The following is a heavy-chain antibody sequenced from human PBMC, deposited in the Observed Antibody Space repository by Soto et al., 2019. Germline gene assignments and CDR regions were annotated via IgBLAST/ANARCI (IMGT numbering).Heavy chain of an antibody. V-gene: IGHV1-69*05. CDR1: GGTFSSYA. CDR2: IIPIFGTA. J-gene: IGHJ5*02. CDR3: ASGLRITICGVAWFDP. D-gene: IGHD3-3*01. Sequence: QVQLVQSGAEVTKPGSSVKVSCKASGGTFSSYAISWVRQAPGQGLEWMGGIIPIFGTANYAQKFQGRVTITXXDXTXXPDRGLGSLRSEDTAVYYCASGLRITICGVAWFDPWGRGGLVTVSS.